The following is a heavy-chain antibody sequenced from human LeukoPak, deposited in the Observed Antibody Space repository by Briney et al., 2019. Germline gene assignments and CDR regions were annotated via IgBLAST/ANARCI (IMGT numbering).Heavy chain of an antibody. D-gene: IGHD5-18*01. CDR1: GYSFTRYW. CDR2: IYPGDSDT. V-gene: IGHV5-51*01. CDR3: ARQADLDTAMGDY. J-gene: IGHJ4*02. Sequence: GESLKISCKGSGYSFTRYWIGWVRQMPGKGLEWMGTIYPGDSDTRYSPPFQGQVTISAGKSISTAYLQWSSLKASDTAMYYCARQADLDTAMGDYWGQGTLVTVSS.